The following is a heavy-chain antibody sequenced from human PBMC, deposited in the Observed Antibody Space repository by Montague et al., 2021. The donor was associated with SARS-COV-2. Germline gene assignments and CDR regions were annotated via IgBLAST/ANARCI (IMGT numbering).Heavy chain of an antibody. CDR3: ATRTRYTQNDFGF. V-gene: IGHV4-39*01. CDR2: IYNGGTT. Sequence: SETLSLTCTVSGDSIRNSDYSWGWVRQPQGKGLEWIGNIYNGGTTFYNPSLKSRVTIFVDTSKNQFSLKLSSVTAADTAVYYCATRTRYTQNDFGFWGQGTLVTVSS. J-gene: IGHJ4*02. D-gene: IGHD2-2*02. CDR1: GDSIRNSDYS.